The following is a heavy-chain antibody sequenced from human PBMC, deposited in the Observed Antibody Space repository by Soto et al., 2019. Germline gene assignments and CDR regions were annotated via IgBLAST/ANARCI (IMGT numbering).Heavy chain of an antibody. CDR3: TVWGSGNDFAAA. V-gene: IGHV3-72*01. Sequence: EVQLVESGGGLVQPGGSLRLSCAASGFTFSDHYMDWVRQAPGKGLEWVGRSKNKADSYTTEYATSVKGRFTISRDGSKNSLFLQMNSLKTEDTAVYYCTVWGSGNDFAAAWGQGILVTVSS. CDR1: GFTFSDHY. CDR2: SKNKADSYTT. D-gene: IGHD3-10*01. J-gene: IGHJ4*02.